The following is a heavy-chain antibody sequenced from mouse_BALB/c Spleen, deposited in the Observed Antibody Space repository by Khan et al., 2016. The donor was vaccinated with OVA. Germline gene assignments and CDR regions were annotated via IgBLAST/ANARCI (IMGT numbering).Heavy chain of an antibody. Sequence: VQLQQPGAELVKPGASVKLSCTASGFNIKDTYMHWVKQRPEQGLEWIGRIDPANGNTKYDPKFQGKATITADTSSNTAYLQLSSLTSEDTAGYDCARDGNYLYAMDDWGQGTSVTVSS. CDR2: IDPANGNT. V-gene: IGHV14-3*02. D-gene: IGHD2-1*01. J-gene: IGHJ4*01. CDR3: ARDGNYLYAMDD. CDR1: GFNIKDTY.